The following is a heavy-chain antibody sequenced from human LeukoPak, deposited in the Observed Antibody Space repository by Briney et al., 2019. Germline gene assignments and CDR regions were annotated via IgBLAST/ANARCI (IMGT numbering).Heavy chain of an antibody. D-gene: IGHD5-18*01. V-gene: IGHV3-30*02. Sequence: GGSLRLSCAASGFTFSSYGMHWVRQAPGKGLEWVAFIRYDGSNKYYADSVKGRFTISRDNSKNTLYLQMNSLKTEDTAVYYCTSRYSYGPGVSYMDVWGKGTTVTVSS. CDR3: TSRYSYGPGVSYMDV. J-gene: IGHJ6*03. CDR2: IRYDGSNK. CDR1: GFTFSSYG.